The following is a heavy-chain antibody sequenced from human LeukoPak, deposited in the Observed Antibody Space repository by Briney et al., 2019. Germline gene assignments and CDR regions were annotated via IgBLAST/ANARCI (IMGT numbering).Heavy chain of an antibody. CDR2: INNNAVTT. J-gene: IGHJ4*02. CDR3: AKAKGYCSGGTCYYFDY. D-gene: IGHD2-15*01. V-gene: IGHV3-23*01. CDR1: GFTFSSYA. Sequence: PGGSLRLSCAASGFTFSSYAMSWVRQAPGKGPEWVSAINNNAVTTYYADPVKGRFTISRDNSKNTLYLQMDSLRAEDTAVYYCAKAKGYCSGGTCYYFDYWGQGTLVTVSS.